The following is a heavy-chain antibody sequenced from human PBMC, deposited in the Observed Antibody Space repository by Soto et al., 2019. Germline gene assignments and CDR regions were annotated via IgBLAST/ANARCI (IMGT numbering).Heavy chain of an antibody. CDR1: SGSISSSSY. D-gene: IGHD6-13*01. CDR3: RRSSRYSTDV. V-gene: IGHV4-39*01. Sequence: QLQLQESGRGLVKPSETLSLTCTVSSGSISSSSYWGWIRQPPGKGLEWIGSIYSIGSTYYNPSLKSRVTISVDTSKNQFSLKLSSLTAADTAVYYCRRSSRYSTDVWVQGTTVTVSS. CDR2: IYSIGST. J-gene: IGHJ6*02.